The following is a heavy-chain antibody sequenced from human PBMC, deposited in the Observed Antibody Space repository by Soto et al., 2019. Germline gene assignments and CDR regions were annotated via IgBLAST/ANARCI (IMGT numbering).Heavy chain of an antibody. CDR2: IYWDDDK. CDR1: GFSLSTSGVG. J-gene: IGHJ4*02. V-gene: IGHV2-5*02. CDR3: AHLVEVSVEALTVTTFLDY. D-gene: IGHD4-17*01. Sequence: SGPTLVQPTQTLTLTCTFSGFSLSTSGVGVGWIRQPPGKALEWLALIYWDDDKRYSPSLKGRLTITKDTSKNQVVLTMTIMEPVDTATYYCAHLVEVSVEALTVTTFLDYWGQGTLVTVSS.